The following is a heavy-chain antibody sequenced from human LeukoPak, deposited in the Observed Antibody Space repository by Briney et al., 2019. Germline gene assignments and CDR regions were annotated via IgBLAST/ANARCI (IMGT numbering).Heavy chain of an antibody. CDR1: GGSISSSSYY. CDR2: IYYSGST. V-gene: IGHV4-39*01. Sequence: SETLSLTCTVSGGSISSSSYYWGWIRQPPGKGLEWIGSIYYSGSTYYNPSLKRRVTISVDTSKNQFSLKLSSVTAADTAVYYCAGDYDSSGWYRYWGQGTLVTVSS. D-gene: IGHD3-22*01. CDR3: AGDYDSSGWYRY. J-gene: IGHJ4*02.